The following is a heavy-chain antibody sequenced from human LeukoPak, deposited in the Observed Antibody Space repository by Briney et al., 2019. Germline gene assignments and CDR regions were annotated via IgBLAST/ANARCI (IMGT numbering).Heavy chain of an antibody. CDR1: GFTFSTYS. CDR3: AKVITIKGYIDY. J-gene: IGHJ4*02. Sequence: GGSLRLSCAASGFTFSTYSMTWVRQAPGKGLEWVSTISGSGAGTYYADSVKGRFTISRDNSKNTLYLQMNSLRAKDTAVYYCAKVITIKGYIDYWGQGTLVTVSS. D-gene: IGHD2-21*01. V-gene: IGHV3-23*01. CDR2: ISGSGAGT.